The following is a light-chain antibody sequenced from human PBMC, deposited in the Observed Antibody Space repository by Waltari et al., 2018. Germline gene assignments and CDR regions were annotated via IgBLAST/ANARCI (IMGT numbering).Light chain of an antibody. CDR3: QSYDTTLSVV. CDR1: GSNIGAGYD. J-gene: IGLJ2*01. Sequence: QSVLTQPPSVSGAPGQRVTIPCPGSGSNIGAGYDVHWYRQLPGKAPTLLIYGVNTRPPGVSDRFSGSQFDTSASLAIAGLQADGEADYYCQSYDTTLSVVFGGGTKLTVL. V-gene: IGLV1-40*01. CDR2: GVN.